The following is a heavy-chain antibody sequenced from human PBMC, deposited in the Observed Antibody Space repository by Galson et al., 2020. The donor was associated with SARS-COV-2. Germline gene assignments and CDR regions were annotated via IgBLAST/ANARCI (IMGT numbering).Heavy chain of an antibody. CDR2: VFFSGHA. CDR3: GPFYNHAFDV. Sequence: SETLSLTCSVSGGSMRSRSDCWGWIRQPPGKGLEWIGAVFFSGHAYSSPSLQSRVTISLDTSKSQFSLRLTSVTAADTAVYYCGPFYNHAFDVWGQGTVVTVSS. CDR1: GGSMRSRSDC. V-gene: IGHV4-39*07. D-gene: IGHD3-10*01. J-gene: IGHJ3*01.